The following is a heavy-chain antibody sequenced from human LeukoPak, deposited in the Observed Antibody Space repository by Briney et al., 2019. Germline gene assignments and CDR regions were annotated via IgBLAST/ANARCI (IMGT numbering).Heavy chain of an antibody. CDR3: AQVDTSGGAKCYALDY. D-gene: IGHD2-2*01. CDR2: LSGSDSST. Sequence: GGSLRLSCAASGFTFSSYTMTWVRQAPDKGLEWVSPLSGSDSSTYYAHSVRGRFTISRDDSQNTLYLQMNSLSAEDTAVYYCAQVDTSGGAKCYALDYWGEGALVTVSS. V-gene: IGHV3-23*01. CDR1: GFTFSSYT. J-gene: IGHJ4*02.